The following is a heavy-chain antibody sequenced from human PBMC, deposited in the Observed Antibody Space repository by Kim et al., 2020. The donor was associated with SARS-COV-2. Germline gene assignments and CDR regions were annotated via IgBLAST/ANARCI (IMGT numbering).Heavy chain of an antibody. V-gene: IGHV1-2*02. D-gene: IGHD3-10*01. Sequence: AQKFQGRVTMTRDTSISTAYMELSRLRSDDTAVYYCARGHITMVRGVIDYWGQGTLVTVSS. J-gene: IGHJ4*02. CDR3: ARGHITMVRGVIDY.